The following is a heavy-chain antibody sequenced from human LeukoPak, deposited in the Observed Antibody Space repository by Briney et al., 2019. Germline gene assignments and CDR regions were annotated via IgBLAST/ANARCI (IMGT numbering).Heavy chain of an antibody. J-gene: IGHJ4*02. CDR1: GGSFSGYY. CDR3: ARVSSSWSLFDY. CDR2: INHSGST. V-gene: IGHV4-34*01. Sequence: PSETLSLTCAVYGGSFSGYYWSWIRQPPGKGLEWIGEINHSGSTNYNPSLKSRVTISVDTSENQFSLKLSSVTAADTAVYYCARVSSSWSLFDYWGQGTLVTVSS. D-gene: IGHD6-13*01.